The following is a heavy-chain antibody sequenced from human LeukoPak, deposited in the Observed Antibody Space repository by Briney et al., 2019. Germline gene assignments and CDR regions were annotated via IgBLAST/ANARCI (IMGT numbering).Heavy chain of an antibody. CDR3: ARDGSSGRGYYYYYGMDV. CDR1: GFTVNTNY. J-gene: IGHJ6*04. V-gene: IGHV3-53*01. Sequence: GGSLRLSCAASGFTVNTNYMSWVRQAPGKGLEWVSIMHSVGTTYYADPVKGRFTFSRDNSKNTLYLQMNNLRAEDTAVYYCARDGSSGRGYYYYYGMDVWGEGTTVTVSS. D-gene: IGHD1-26*01. CDR2: MHSVGTT.